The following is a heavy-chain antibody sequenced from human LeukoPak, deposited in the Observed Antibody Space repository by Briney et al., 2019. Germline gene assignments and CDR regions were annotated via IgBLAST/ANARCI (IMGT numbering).Heavy chain of an antibody. D-gene: IGHD2-15*01. Sequence: GASVKVSCKASGYTFTSYAMNWVRQAPGQGLAWMGWINTNTGNPTYAQGFTGRFVFSLDTSVSTAYLQISSLKPEDTAVYYCARNVLRCRYCSGGSCSLFGCWFDPWGQGTLVTVSS. CDR3: ARNVLRCRYCSGGSCSLFGCWFDP. J-gene: IGHJ5*02. V-gene: IGHV7-4-1*02. CDR2: INTNTGNP. CDR1: GYTFTSYA.